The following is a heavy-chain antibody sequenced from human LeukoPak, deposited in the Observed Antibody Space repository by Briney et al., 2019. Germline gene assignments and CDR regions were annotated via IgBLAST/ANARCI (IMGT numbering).Heavy chain of an antibody. J-gene: IGHJ4*02. D-gene: IGHD2-2*01. Sequence: PGGSLRPSCAASGFTFSSYEMNWVRQAPGKGLEWVSYISSSGSTIYYADSVKGRFTISRDNAKNSLYLQMNSLRAEDTAVYYCAREGGYCSSTSCYENFDYWGQGTLVTVSS. CDR1: GFTFSSYE. V-gene: IGHV3-48*03. CDR2: ISSSGSTI. CDR3: AREGGYCSSTSCYENFDY.